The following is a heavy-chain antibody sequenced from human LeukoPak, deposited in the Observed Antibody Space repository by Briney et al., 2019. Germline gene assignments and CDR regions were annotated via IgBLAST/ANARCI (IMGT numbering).Heavy chain of an antibody. CDR2: IKQDGSAK. J-gene: IGHJ5*02. CDR1: GLTFSSYW. Sequence: GGSLRLSCTASGLTFSSYWMSWVRQAPGKGLEWVANIKQDGSAKYYVDSVKDRFTISRDNAKNSLYLQMNSLRAEDTAVYYCAQEHVDSSGYYYVPNWFDPWGQGTLVIVSS. CDR3: AQEHVDSSGYYYVPNWFDP. V-gene: IGHV3-7*01. D-gene: IGHD3-22*01.